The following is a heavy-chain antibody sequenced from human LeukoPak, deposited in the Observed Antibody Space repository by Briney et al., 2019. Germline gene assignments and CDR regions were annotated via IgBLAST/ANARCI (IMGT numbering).Heavy chain of an antibody. Sequence: SQTLSLTCAISGDSVSSNSAAWNWIRQSPSRGLEWLGRTYYRSKWYNDYVVSVKSRITINPDTSKNQFSLQLNSVTPEDTAVYYCARGEIRPGPYYYYYYYMDVWGKGTTVTVSS. CDR3: ARGEIRPGPYYYYYYYMDV. J-gene: IGHJ6*03. V-gene: IGHV6-1*01. CDR1: GDSVSSNSAA. CDR2: TYYRSKWYN. D-gene: IGHD3-10*01.